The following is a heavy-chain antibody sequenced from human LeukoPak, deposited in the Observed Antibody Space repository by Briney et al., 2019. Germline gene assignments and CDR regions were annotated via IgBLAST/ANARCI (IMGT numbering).Heavy chain of an antibody. CDR2: INTTTGNP. J-gene: IGHJ6*03. CDR1: GYTFTSYA. D-gene: IGHD3-3*01. V-gene: IGHV7-4-1*02. Sequence: ASVTVSCKASGYTFTSYAMNWVRQAPGQGLAGMGWINTTTGNPTYAHGFTGRFVFSLDTSVSTAYLQISSLKAEDTAVYYCARGAFGVVIFYNYMDVWGKGTTVTVSS. CDR3: ARGAFGVVIFYNYMDV.